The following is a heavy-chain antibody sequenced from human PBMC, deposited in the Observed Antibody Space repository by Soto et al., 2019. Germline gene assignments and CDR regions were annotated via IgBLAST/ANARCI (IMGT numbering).Heavy chain of an antibody. J-gene: IGHJ6*02. CDR1: GDSVSSGASH. Sequence: QVQLQESGPGLLKPSETLSLTCTLSGDSVSSGASHWTWIRQSPGKGLEWIGYIHHNATADCNLFLKSRVSISVDTSKNQFSLKLTSATTADTAVYYCARLDRSTSKIGVWGQGTTVTVSS. V-gene: IGHV4-61*08. CDR3: ARLDRSTSKIGV. D-gene: IGHD3-22*01. CDR2: IHHNATA.